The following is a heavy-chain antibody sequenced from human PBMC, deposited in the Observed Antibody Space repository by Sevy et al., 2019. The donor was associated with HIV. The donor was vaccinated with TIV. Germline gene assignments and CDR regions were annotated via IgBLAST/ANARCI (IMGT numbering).Heavy chain of an antibody. CDR3: ANRKWELNYFDY. Sequence: GGSLRLSCAASGFTFSSYAMSWVRQAPGKGLEWVSAISGSGGSTYYADSVKGRFTISRDNSKNTLYLQMNSLSAEDTAVYYWANRKWELNYFDYWGQGTLVTVSS. CDR2: ISGSGGST. CDR1: GFTFSSYA. D-gene: IGHD1-26*01. V-gene: IGHV3-23*01. J-gene: IGHJ4*02.